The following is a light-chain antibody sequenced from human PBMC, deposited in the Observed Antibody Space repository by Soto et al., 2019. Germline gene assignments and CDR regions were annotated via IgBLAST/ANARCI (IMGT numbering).Light chain of an antibody. CDR3: SSYAGINNLGV. Sequence: QSALTQPASVSGSPGQSITISCTGTNSDVGTYNLVSWYQQHPGKAPKLMIFEVNKRPSGVPDRFSGSKSGNTASLTVSGLQAEDEADYYCSSYAGINNLGVFGTGTKLTVL. CDR2: EVN. CDR1: NSDVGTYNL. V-gene: IGLV2-8*01. J-gene: IGLJ1*01.